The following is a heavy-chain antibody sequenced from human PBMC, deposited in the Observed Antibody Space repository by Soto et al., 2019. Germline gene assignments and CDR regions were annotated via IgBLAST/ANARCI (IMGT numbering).Heavy chain of an antibody. CDR2: IYYSGST. CDR3: ARGRCLQFRVPDY. Sequence: QVQLQESGPGLVKPSQTLSLTCTVSGGSISSGGYYWSWILQHPGKGLEWIGYIYYSGSTYYNPSLKSRVTISVDTSKNQFSLKLSSVTAADTAVYYCARGRCLQFRVPDYWGQGTLVTVSS. D-gene: IGHD1-1*01. CDR1: GGSISSGGYY. V-gene: IGHV4-31*03. J-gene: IGHJ4*02.